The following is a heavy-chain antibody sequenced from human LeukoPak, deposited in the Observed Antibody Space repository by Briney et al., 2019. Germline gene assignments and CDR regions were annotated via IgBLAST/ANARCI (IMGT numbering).Heavy chain of an antibody. CDR3: ARDWGFGPMNPTGFDY. V-gene: IGHV3-9*01. J-gene: IGHJ4*02. Sequence: GGSLRLSCAASGFTFDDYAMPWVRQAPGKGLEWVSGISWNSGSIGYADSVKGRFTISRDNAKNSLYLQMNSLRAEDTAVYYCARDWGFGPMNPTGFDYWGQGTLVTVSS. CDR1: GFTFDDYA. D-gene: IGHD3/OR15-3a*01. CDR2: ISWNSGSI.